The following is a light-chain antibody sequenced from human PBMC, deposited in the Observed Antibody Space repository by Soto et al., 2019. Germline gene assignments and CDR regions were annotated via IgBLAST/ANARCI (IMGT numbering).Light chain of an antibody. CDR2: GAS. V-gene: IGKV3-20*01. CDR1: QSLSSY. J-gene: IGKJ4*01. Sequence: EIVLTQSPGTLSLSPGERATLSCRASQSLSSYLAWYQQNPGQAPRLLINGASSRATGSPDRFSGGGSGTDFTLTVSRLEPEDCAVYYCQQYGSSLLTFGGGTKVEIK. CDR3: QQYGSSLLT.